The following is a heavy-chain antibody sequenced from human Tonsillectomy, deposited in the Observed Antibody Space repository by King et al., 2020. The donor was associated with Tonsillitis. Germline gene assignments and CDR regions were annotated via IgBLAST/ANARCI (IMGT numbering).Heavy chain of an antibody. CDR3: AQSGLYSGYDLGKYYFVY. Sequence: QLQESGPGLVKPSETLSLTCAVSGYSVSSGYYWGWIRQPPGKGLEWIGSVYHSGSTYHNPSLKSRITISVDTSKNQFSLKLSSVTAADTAVYYCAQSGLYSGYDLGKYYFVYRGQGALVTVSS. CDR1: GYSVSSGYY. V-gene: IGHV4-38-2*01. D-gene: IGHD5-12*01. CDR2: VYHSGST. J-gene: IGHJ4*02.